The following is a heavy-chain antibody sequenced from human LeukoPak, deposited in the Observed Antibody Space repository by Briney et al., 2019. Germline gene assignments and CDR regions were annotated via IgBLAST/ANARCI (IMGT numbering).Heavy chain of an antibody. J-gene: IGHJ4*02. CDR2: IYHSGST. CDR1: GYSISSGYY. D-gene: IGHD3-16*01. CDR3: ARCLIGYFDY. V-gene: IGHV4-38-2*02. Sequence: SETLSLTCTVSGYSISSGYYWGWIRPPPGKGLEWIGSIYHSGSTYYNPSLKSRVTISVDTSKNQFSLKLSSVTAADTAVYYCARCLIGYFDYWGQGTLVTVSS.